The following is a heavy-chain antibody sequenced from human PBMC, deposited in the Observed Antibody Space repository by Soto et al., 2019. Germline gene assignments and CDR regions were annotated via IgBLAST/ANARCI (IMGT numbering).Heavy chain of an antibody. Sequence: PGGSLRLSCAASGFTFSSYEMNWVRQAPGKGLEWVSYISSSGSTIYYADSVKGRFTISRDNAKNSLYLQMNSLRAEDTAVYYCARGPWSDTAPNWFDPWGQGTLVTVSS. D-gene: IGHD5-18*01. CDR3: ARGPWSDTAPNWFDP. V-gene: IGHV3-48*03. CDR1: GFTFSSYE. CDR2: ISSSGSTI. J-gene: IGHJ5*02.